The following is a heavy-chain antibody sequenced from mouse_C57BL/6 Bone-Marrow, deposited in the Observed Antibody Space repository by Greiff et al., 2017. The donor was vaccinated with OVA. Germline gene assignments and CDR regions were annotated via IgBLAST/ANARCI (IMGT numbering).Heavy chain of an antibody. CDR2: INPSNGGT. V-gene: IGHV1-53*01. Sequence: QVQLKQPGPELVKPGASVKLSCKASGYTFTSYWMHWVKQRPGQGLEWIGNINPSNGGTNYNEKFKSKATLTVDKSSSTAYMQLSSLTSEDSAVYYCARYGYLPYWYFDVWGTGTTVTVSS. CDR3: ARYGYLPYWYFDV. CDR1: GYTFTSYW. D-gene: IGHD2-2*01. J-gene: IGHJ1*03.